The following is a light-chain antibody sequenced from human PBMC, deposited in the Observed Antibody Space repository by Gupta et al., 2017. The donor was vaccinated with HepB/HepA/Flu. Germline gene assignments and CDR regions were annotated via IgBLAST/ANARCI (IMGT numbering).Light chain of an antibody. CDR3: HQSFSTPMYT. CDR2: AAS. V-gene: IGKV1-39*01. CDR1: QSITPS. Sequence: DIQMTQSPSSMSASVGYRFSITCRASQSITPSLNWYQHKAVQAPKLLIYAASTLPSRVPSSFSSSGSGTHFTLTIPRLQPEDLATYYCHQSFSTPMYTFGQGTKLEIK. J-gene: IGKJ2*01.